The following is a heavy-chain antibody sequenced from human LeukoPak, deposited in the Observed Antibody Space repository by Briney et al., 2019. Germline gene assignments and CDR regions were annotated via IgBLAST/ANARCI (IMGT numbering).Heavy chain of an antibody. V-gene: IGHV3-53*01. D-gene: IGHD2-21*02. CDR1: GFTVSNSY. CDR2: IYGGGST. CDR3: VREDTPATANY. Sequence: GGSLRLSCAASGFTVSNSYMNWVRQAPGKGLEWVSLIYGGGSTSYADSVKGRFTISRDNSKDTLFLQMHSLRPGDTAVYYCVREDTPATANYWGQGTLVTISS. J-gene: IGHJ4*02.